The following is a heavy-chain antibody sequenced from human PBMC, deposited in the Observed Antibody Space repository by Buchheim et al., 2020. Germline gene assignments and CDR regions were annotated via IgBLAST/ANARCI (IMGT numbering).Heavy chain of an antibody. Sequence: EVQLVESGGGLVQPGGSLRLSCAASGFTFSTYSMNWVRQAPGKGLEWVSYISSGSTTIYYADSVKGRFTISRDNAKNSLYLQMNRLRDDDTAVYYCARDFASSSWYDYWGQGTL. D-gene: IGHD6-13*01. J-gene: IGHJ4*02. V-gene: IGHV3-48*02. CDR1: GFTFSTYS. CDR3: ARDFASSSWYDY. CDR2: ISSGSTTI.